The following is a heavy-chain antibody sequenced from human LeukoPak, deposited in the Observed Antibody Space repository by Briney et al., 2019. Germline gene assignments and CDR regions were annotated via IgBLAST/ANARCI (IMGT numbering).Heavy chain of an antibody. J-gene: IGHJ5*02. CDR2: ISGSGGST. V-gene: IGHV3-23*01. CDR1: GFTLTSYA. CDR3: ARGLVVPAAMRDWFDP. D-gene: IGHD2-2*01. Sequence: PGGSLRLSCAASGFTLTSYAMSWVRQAPGKGLEWVSTISGSGGSTYYADSVKGRFSISRDNSKNTLYLQMNSLRAEDTAVYYCARGLVVPAAMRDWFDPWGQGTLVTVSS.